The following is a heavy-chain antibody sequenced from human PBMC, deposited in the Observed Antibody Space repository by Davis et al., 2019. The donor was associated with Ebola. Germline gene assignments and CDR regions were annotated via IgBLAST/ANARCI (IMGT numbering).Heavy chain of an antibody. D-gene: IGHD1-1*01. J-gene: IGHJ4*02. CDR3: ARAQFPTTSDH. V-gene: IGHV1-18*04. Sequence: ASVKVSCKASGYTFTGYYMHWVRQAPGQGLEWMGRINPHNGNTNYAQNVQGRVTLTTDTSTSTAYMEVGSLRSDDTAVYYCARAQFPTTSDHWGQGTLVTVSS. CDR2: INPHNGNT. CDR1: GYTFTGYY.